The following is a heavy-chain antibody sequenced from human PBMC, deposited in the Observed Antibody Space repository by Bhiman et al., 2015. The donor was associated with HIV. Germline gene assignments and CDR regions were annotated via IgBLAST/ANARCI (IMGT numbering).Heavy chain of an antibody. J-gene: IGHJ6*02. CDR2: IHSGGAT. V-gene: IGHV3-66*02. Sequence: EVQLVESGGGLVKPGGSLRLSCAASGFTMSSNFMSWVRQAPGKGLEWLSVIHSGGATYYAKSVEGRFTISRDNSKNTVYLQMKSLRGEDTAVYYCAREDTVSTRSTYYYYGIDLWGQGTTVIVS. D-gene: IGHD5-18*01. CDR3: AREDTVSTRSTYYYYGIDL. CDR1: GFTMSSNF.